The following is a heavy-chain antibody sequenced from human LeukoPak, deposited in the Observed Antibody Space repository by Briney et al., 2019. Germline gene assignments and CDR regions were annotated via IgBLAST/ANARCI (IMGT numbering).Heavy chain of an antibody. Sequence: ASLKGSCKASGGTFSSYAISWVRQAPGQALEWMGWISGYNGNTNYAQKLQGRVTMTTDTSTSTAYMGLRSLRSDDTAVYYCARDFHSSGYYHYFHYWGQGTLVTVSS. V-gene: IGHV1-18*01. D-gene: IGHD3-22*01. J-gene: IGHJ4*02. CDR1: GGTFSSYA. CDR3: ARDFHSSGYYHYFHY. CDR2: ISGYNGNT.